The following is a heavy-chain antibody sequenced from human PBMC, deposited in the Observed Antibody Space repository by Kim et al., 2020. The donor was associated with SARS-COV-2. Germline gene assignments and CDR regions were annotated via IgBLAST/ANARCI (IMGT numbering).Heavy chain of an antibody. V-gene: IGHV3-11*01. Sequence: ADAVKGRFTTARDNANTSLYLQMNSLRAEDTAVYYCASPGGNYYYYGMDVWGQGTTVTVSS. D-gene: IGHD3-16*01. J-gene: IGHJ6*02. CDR3: ASPGGNYYYYGMDV.